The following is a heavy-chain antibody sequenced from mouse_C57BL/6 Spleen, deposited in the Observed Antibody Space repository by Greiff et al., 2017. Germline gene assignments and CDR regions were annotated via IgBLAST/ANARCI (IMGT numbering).Heavy chain of an antibody. D-gene: IGHD2-1*01. V-gene: IGHV1-69*01. CDR3: ARNCNSYYAMDY. CDR1: GYTFTSYW. Sequence: QVQLQQPGAELVMPGASVKLSCKASGYTFTSYWMHWVKQRPGQGLEWIGEIDPSDSYTNYNQKFKGKATLTVDKSSSTAYMQLSSLTSEDAAVYDRARNCNSYYAMDYGGQGTSVTVSS. CDR2: IDPSDSYT. J-gene: IGHJ4*01.